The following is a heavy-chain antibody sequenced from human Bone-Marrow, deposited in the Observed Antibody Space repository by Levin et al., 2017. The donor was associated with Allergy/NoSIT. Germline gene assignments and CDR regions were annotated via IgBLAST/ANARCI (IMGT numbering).Heavy chain of an antibody. J-gene: IGHJ4*02. CDR3: ATYSGDY. Sequence: ASVKVSCAASGFSFSTSTMNWVRQAPGKGLEWVSSIGGSSDYMYYADSMKGRFTISRDNAKNSLFLQMSSLRSDDTGIYYCATYSGDYWGQGTLVTVSS. V-gene: IGHV3-21*01. CDR2: IGGSSDYM. CDR1: GFSFSTST. D-gene: IGHD2-21*01.